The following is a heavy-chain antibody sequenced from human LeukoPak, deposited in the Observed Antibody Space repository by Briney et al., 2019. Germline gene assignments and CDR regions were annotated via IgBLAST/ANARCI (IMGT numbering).Heavy chain of an antibody. V-gene: IGHV4-34*01. D-gene: IGHD2-15*01. CDR3: ARRGVGYCSGGSCYSQFDP. CDR1: GGSFSGYY. J-gene: IGHJ5*02. CDR2: INHSGST. Sequence: SETLSLTCAVYGGSFSGYYWSWIRQPPGKGLEWIGEINHSGSTNYNPSLKSRVTVSVDRSKNQFSLKLSSVTAADTAVYYCARRGVGYCSGGSCYSQFDPWGQGTLVTVSS.